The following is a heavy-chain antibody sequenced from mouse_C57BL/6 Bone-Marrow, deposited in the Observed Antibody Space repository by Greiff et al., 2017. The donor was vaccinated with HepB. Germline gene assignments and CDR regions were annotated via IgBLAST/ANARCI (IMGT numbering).Heavy chain of an antibody. V-gene: IGHV2-9-1*01. CDR3: ARKITTVVAPDWYFDV. J-gene: IGHJ1*03. Sequence: VKLVESGPGLVAPSQSLSITCTVSGFSLTSYAISWVRQPPGKGLEWLGVIWTGGGTNYNSALKSRLSISKDNSKSQVFLKMNSLQTDDTARYYCARKITTVVAPDWYFDVWGTGTTVTVSS. D-gene: IGHD1-1*01. CDR2: IWTGGGT. CDR1: GFSLTSYA.